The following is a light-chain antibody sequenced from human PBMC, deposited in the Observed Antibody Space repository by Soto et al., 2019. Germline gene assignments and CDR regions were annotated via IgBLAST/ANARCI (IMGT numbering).Light chain of an antibody. J-gene: IGLJ1*01. Sequence: ALTQPASVSGSPGQSITISCTGTSSDVGGYNFVSWYQQHPGKAPKLMIYEVSNRPSGVSNRFSGSKSGNTASLTISGLQTEDEAGYYCSSYTSTSSYVFGTGTKVTVL. CDR3: SSYTSTSSYV. V-gene: IGLV2-14*01. CDR2: EVS. CDR1: SSDVGGYNF.